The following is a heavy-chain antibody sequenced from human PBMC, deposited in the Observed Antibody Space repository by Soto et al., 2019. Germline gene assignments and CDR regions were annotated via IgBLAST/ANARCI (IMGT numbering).Heavy chain of an antibody. CDR3: ARLGKRIQLWLRDPTKYYYYGTDV. D-gene: IGHD5-18*01. Sequence: SETLSLTCAVYGGSFSGYYWSWIRQPPGKGLEWIGEINHSGSTNYNPSLKSRVTISVDTSKNQFSLKLSSVTAADTAVYYCARLGKRIQLWLRDPTKYYYYGTDVWGQGTAVTVSS. V-gene: IGHV4-34*01. CDR2: INHSGST. J-gene: IGHJ6*02. CDR1: GGSFSGYY.